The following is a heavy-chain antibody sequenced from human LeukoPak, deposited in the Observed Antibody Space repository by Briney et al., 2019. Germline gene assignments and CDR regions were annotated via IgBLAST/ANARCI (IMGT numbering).Heavy chain of an antibody. J-gene: IGHJ4*02. CDR3: ATASLNSGSYFYFDY. Sequence: ASVKVSCKVSGYTLTGLSMHWVRQAPGKGLEWMGGFDPEDGETIYAQKFQGRVTMTEDTSTDTAYMEMSSLRSEDTAVYYCATASLNSGSYFYFDYWGQGTLVTVSS. D-gene: IGHD1-26*01. CDR2: FDPEDGET. CDR1: GYTLTGLS. V-gene: IGHV1-24*01.